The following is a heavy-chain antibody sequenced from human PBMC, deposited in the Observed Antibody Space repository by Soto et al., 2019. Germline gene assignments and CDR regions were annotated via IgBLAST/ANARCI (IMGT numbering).Heavy chain of an antibody. V-gene: IGHV3-21*01. CDR2: ISSSSSYI. J-gene: IGHJ5*02. CDR3: ASGYCSGGSCYRP. D-gene: IGHD2-15*01. Sequence: GGSLRLSCAASGFTFSSYSMNWVRQAPGKGLEWVSSISSSSSYIYYADSVKGRFTISRDNAKNSLYLQMNSLRAEDTAVYYCASGYCSGGSCYRPWGQGTLVTVSS. CDR1: GFTFSSYS.